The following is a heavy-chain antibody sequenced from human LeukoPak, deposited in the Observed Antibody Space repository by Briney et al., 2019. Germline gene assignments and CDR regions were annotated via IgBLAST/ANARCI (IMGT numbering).Heavy chain of an antibody. J-gene: IGHJ6*03. CDR2: INQSGNT. V-gene: IGHV4-34*01. CDR3: ARARHGPLEYGYHMDV. D-gene: IGHD3-3*01. CDR1: GGSFSGFY. Sequence: SETLSLTCAVDGGSFSGFYWSWIRQTAGKGLEWIGEINQSGNTNYNPSLTDYNPSLKSRVSISVDTSKKQLSLKLSSVTAADTGVYYCARARHGPLEYGYHMDVWGKGTTVTVSS.